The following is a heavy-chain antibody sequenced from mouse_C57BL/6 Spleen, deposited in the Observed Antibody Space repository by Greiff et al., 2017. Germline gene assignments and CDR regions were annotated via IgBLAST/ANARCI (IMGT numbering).Heavy chain of an antibody. CDR2: ISSGGSYT. Sequence: EVQLVESGGDLVKPGGSLKLSCAASGFTFSSYGMSWVRQTPDKRLEWVATISSGGSYTYYPDSVKGRFTISRDNAKNTLYLQMSSLKSEDTAMYYCYYGNSWFAYWGQGTLVTVSA. D-gene: IGHD2-1*01. V-gene: IGHV5-6*01. J-gene: IGHJ3*01. CDR3: YYGNSWFAY. CDR1: GFTFSSYG.